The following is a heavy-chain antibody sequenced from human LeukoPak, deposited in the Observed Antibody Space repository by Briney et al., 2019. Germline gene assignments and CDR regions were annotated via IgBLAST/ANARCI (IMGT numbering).Heavy chain of an antibody. J-gene: IGHJ4*02. CDR1: GGTFSSYA. Sequence: ASVKVSCKASGGTFSSYAISWVRQAPGQGLEWMGGIIPIFGTANYAQKFQGRVTITADESTSTAYMELSSLRSEDTAVYYCARATYDSSGYYVPLVDYWGQGTLVTVSS. D-gene: IGHD3-22*01. CDR2: IIPIFGTA. CDR3: ARATYDSSGYYVPLVDY. V-gene: IGHV1-69*01.